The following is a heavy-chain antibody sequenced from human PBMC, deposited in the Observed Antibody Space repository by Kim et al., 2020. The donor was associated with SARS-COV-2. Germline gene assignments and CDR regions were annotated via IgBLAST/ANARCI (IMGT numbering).Heavy chain of an antibody. CDR1: GFTLSSYA. Sequence: GGSLRLSCAASGFTLSSYAMSWVRQAPGKGLEWVSVISGSGDNTCYADSVKGRFTISRDNSKNTLYLQMNSLRAEDTAVYYCAKSTFDIVVVPAAPDLDYWGQGTLVTVSS. CDR3: AKSTFDIVVVPAAPDLDY. CDR2: ISGSGDNT. D-gene: IGHD2-2*01. J-gene: IGHJ4*02. V-gene: IGHV3-23*01.